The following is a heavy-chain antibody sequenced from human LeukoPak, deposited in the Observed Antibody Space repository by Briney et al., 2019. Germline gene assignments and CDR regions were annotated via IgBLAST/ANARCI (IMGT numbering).Heavy chain of an antibody. V-gene: IGHV3-23*01. CDR1: GFTFSSYA. CDR3: AKEKGLYDSSGYYLAFDI. D-gene: IGHD3-22*01. J-gene: IGHJ3*02. CDR2: ISGSGGST. Sequence: GGSLRLSCAAFGFTFSSYAMSWVRQAPGKGLEWVSAISGSGGSTYYADSVKGRFTISRDNSKNTLYLQMNSLRAEDTAVYYCAKEKGLYDSSGYYLAFDIWGQGTMVTVSS.